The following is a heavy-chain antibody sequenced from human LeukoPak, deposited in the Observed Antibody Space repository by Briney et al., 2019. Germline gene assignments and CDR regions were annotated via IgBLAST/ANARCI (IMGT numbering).Heavy chain of an antibody. CDR1: GYTFTNYD. CDR3: ARGKALRFLEWFPRRGMDV. V-gene: IGHV1-8*01. Sequence: ASVKVSCKASGYTFTNYDINWVRQASGQGLEWMGWMNPNSGDTGYAQKFQGRVTMTRNTSISTAYMELSSLRSEDTAVYYCARGKALRFLEWFPRRGMDVWGQGTTVTVSS. D-gene: IGHD3-3*01. CDR2: MNPNSGDT. J-gene: IGHJ6*02.